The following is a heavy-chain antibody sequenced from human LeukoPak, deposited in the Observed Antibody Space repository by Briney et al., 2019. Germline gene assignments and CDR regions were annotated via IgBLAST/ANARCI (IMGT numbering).Heavy chain of an antibody. D-gene: IGHD2-8*01. Sequence: ASVKVPCKASGGTFSSYAISWVRQAPGQGLEWMGRIIPIFGTANYAQKFQGRVTITTDESTSTAYMELSSLRSEDTAVYYCARDRYPIFHCTNGVCTFWYWGQGTLVTVSS. CDR2: IIPIFGTA. J-gene: IGHJ4*02. CDR3: ARDRYPIFHCTNGVCTFWY. V-gene: IGHV1-69*05. CDR1: GGTFSSYA.